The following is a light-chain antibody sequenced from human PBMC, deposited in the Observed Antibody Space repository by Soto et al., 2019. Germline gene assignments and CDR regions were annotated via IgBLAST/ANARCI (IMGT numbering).Light chain of an antibody. CDR1: QSVSSY. CDR2: GAS. V-gene: IGKV3-15*01. CDR3: QQYNNWPQT. J-gene: IGKJ2*01. Sequence: EIVMTQSPAILSVSPGERATLSCRASQSVSSYLAWYQQKPGQAPRLLIYGASTRATGIPARFSGSGSGTEFTLTISSLQSEDFAVYYCQQYNNWPQTFGQGTKLEIK.